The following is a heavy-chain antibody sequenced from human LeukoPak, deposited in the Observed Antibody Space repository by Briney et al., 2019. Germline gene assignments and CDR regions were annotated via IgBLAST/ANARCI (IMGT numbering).Heavy chain of an antibody. CDR2: INWNGGST. CDR3: AREIGQAATQTPADY. Sequence: RAGGSLRLSCAASGFTFDDYGMSWVRQAPGKGLEWVSGINWNGGSTGYADSVKGRFTISRDNAKNSLYLQMNSLRAEDTAVYYCAREIGQAATQTPADYWGQGTLVTVSS. V-gene: IGHV3-20*04. J-gene: IGHJ4*02. CDR1: GFTFDDYG. D-gene: IGHD6-13*01.